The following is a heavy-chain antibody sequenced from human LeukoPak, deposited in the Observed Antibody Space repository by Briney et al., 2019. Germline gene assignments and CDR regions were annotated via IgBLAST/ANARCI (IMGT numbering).Heavy chain of an antibody. J-gene: IGHJ4*02. CDR3: ARLTLPYCSGGSRYSDY. CDR2: IGAYNGNT. V-gene: IGHV1-18*01. D-gene: IGHD2-15*01. CDR1: GYTFTSYG. Sequence: ASVKVSCKASGYTFTSYGISWVRQAPGQGLEWMGWIGAYNGNTNYAQKLQGRVTITADKSTSTAYMELSSLRSEDTAVYYCARLTLPYCSGGSRYSDYWGQGTLVTVSS.